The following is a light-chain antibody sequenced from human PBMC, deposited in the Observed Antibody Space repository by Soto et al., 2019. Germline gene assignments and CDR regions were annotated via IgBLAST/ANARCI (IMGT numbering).Light chain of an antibody. V-gene: IGLV2-14*01. J-gene: IGLJ3*02. CDR3: NSYTSISTWV. CDR2: EVS. CDR1: SSDVGSYKY. Sequence: QSVLTQPASVSGSPGQSITISCTGTSSDVGSYKYVSWYQQHPGKAPKLMIYEVSNRPSGVSNRFSGSKSGNTASLTISGLQAEDEADYYCNSYTSISTWVFGGGTKLTVL.